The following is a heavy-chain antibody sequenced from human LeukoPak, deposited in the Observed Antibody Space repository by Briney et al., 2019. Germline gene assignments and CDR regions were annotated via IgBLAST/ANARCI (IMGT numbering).Heavy chain of an antibody. CDR3: VGSRTHYYYMDV. CDR1: GFTISSYD. CDR2: IGTAGDT. J-gene: IGHJ6*03. V-gene: IGHV3-13*01. Sequence: GGSLRLSCAASGFTISSYDMHWVRQTTEEGLEWVSTIGTAGDTYYSDSVKGRFTISRENAQDSLYLQMNSLRAGDTAVYYCVGSRTHYYYMDVWGKGTTVTVSS. D-gene: IGHD1-14*01.